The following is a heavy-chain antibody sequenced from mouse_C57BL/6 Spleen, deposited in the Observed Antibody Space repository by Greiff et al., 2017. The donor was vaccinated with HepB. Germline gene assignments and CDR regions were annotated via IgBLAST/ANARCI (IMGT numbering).Heavy chain of an antibody. CDR2: IRNKANGYTT. D-gene: IGHD1-1*01. V-gene: IGHV7-3*01. Sequence: EVMLVESGGGLVQPGGSLSLSCAASGFTFTDYYMSWVRQPPGKALEWLGFIRNKANGYTTEYSASVKGRFTISRDNSQSILYLQMNALRAEDSATYYCARSLITTGTRFAYWGKGTLVTVSA. CDR3: ARSLITTGTRFAY. CDR1: GFTFTDYY. J-gene: IGHJ3*01.